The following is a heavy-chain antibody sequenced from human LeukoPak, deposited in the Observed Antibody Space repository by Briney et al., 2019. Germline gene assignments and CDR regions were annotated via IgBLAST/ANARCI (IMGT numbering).Heavy chain of an antibody. Sequence: ASVKVSCKASGYTXTGYYMHGVRQAPGQGLEWMGWINPNSGGTKYAQKFQGRVTMTRDTSISTAYMELSRLRSDDTAVYYCASRPVAGTGLDYWGQGTLVTVSS. D-gene: IGHD1-14*01. CDR3: ASRPVAGTGLDY. V-gene: IGHV1-2*02. CDR2: INPNSGGT. CDR1: GYTXTGYY. J-gene: IGHJ4*02.